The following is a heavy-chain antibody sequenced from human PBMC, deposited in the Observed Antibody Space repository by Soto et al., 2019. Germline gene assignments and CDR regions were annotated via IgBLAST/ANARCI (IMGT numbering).Heavy chain of an antibody. Sequence: QVQLVQSGAEVKKPGSSVKVSCKASGGTFSSYAISWVRQAPGQGLEWMGGIIPIFGTANYAQKFQGRITITVDQYTRTAYLGLSSLRYEDTAMYSCARGQGGCYSSGGDYWGQRHLVTVSS. CDR1: GGTFSSYA. V-gene: IGHV1-69*01. J-gene: IGHJ4*02. CDR3: ARGQGGCYSSGGDY. D-gene: IGHD2-21*02. CDR2: IIPIFGTA.